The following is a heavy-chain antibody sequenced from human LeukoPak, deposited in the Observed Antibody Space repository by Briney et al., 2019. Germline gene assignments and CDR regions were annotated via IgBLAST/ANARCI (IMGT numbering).Heavy chain of an antibody. CDR1: GDSVRSSPYY. CDR3: VRHMSSTMMSS. CDR2: IYYSGSA. D-gene: IGHD3-22*01. V-gene: IGHV4-39*01. Sequence: SETLSLTCTVSGDSVRSSPYYFCWVRQPPGKGLEWIGTIYYSGSAYYNPSLTSRVTMSVDTSRNQFSLSLTSITATDTAVYFCVRHMSSTMMSSWGQGTLVTVSS. J-gene: IGHJ5*02.